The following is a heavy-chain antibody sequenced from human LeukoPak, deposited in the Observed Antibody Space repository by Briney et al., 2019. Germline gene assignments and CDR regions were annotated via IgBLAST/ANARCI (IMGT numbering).Heavy chain of an antibody. D-gene: IGHD6-13*01. J-gene: IGHJ6*02. CDR1: GGSFSGYY. Sequence: SETLSLTCAVYGGSFSGYYWGWIRQPPGKGLEWIGTVYYSGSTYYNPSLKSRVTISVDTSKNHFSLTLSSVTAADTAVYYCARHLAAASGFYGVDVWGQGTTVTVSS. CDR2: VYYSGST. CDR3: ARHLAAASGFYGVDV. V-gene: IGHV4-39*01.